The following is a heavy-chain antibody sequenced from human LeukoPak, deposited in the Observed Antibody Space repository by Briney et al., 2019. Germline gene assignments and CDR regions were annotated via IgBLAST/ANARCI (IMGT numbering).Heavy chain of an antibody. J-gene: IGHJ4*02. CDR2: IYYSGST. CDR1: GGSISSYY. D-gene: IGHD4-11*01. CDR3: ARQNLNYFIDY. V-gene: IGHV4-59*08. Sequence: PSETLSLTCTVSGGSISSYYWSWIRQPPGKGLEWIGYIYYSGSTNYNPSLKSRVTISVDTSKNQFSLKLSSVTAADTAVYYCARQNLNYFIDYWGQGTLVTVSS.